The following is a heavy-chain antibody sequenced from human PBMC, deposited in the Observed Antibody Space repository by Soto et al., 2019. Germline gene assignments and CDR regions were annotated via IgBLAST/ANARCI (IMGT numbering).Heavy chain of an antibody. J-gene: IGHJ4*02. CDR3: AKDRMGAGVRGYFDY. CDR1: GFTFSAYG. CDR2: ISYDGSNK. V-gene: IGHV3-30*18. D-gene: IGHD3-10*01. Sequence: QVQLVESGGGVVQPGRSLRLSCAGSGFTFSAYGMDWVRQAPGKGLEWAAVISYDGSNKYYADSVKGRFTISRDNSKNTLYLQMNSLRAEDTAVYYCAKDRMGAGVRGYFDYGGQGTLVTVSS.